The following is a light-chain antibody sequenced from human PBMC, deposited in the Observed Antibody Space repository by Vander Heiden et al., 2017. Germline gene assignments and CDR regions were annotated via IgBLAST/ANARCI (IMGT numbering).Light chain of an antibody. CDR3: QQRSNWPPIT. CDR1: QSINIY. Sequence: EIVLTQSPATLSLSPGERATLPCRASQSINIYLAWYQQKPGQTPRLLIYDAAKRATNIPARFSGSGSGTDFTLTISSLEPEDFAVYYCQQRSNWPPITFGQGTRLDFK. J-gene: IGKJ5*01. V-gene: IGKV3-11*01. CDR2: DAA.